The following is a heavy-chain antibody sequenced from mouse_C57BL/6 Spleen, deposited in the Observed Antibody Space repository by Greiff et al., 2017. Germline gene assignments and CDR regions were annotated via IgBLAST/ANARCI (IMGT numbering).Heavy chain of an antibody. Sequence: VQLQQPGAELVRPGSSVKLSCKASGYTFTSYWMHWVKQRPIQGLEWIGNIDPSDSDTHYNQKFKDKATLTVDKSSSTAYMQLSSLTSEDSAVYYGAIDGYYGYWGQGTTLTVSS. CDR1: GYTFTSYW. D-gene: IGHD2-3*01. CDR3: AIDGYYGY. CDR2: IDPSDSDT. J-gene: IGHJ2*01. V-gene: IGHV1-52*01.